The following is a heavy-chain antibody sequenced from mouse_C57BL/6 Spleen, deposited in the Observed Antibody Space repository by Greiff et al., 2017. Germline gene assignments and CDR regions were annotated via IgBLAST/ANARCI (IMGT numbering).Heavy chain of an antibody. J-gene: IGHJ4*01. V-gene: IGHV1-64*01. CDR3: ARAPYGRGDDYAMGY. CDR2: IHPNSGST. CDR1: GYTFTSYW. Sequence: VQLQQPGAELVKPGASVKLSCTASGYTFTSYWMHWVKQRPGQGLEWIGKIHPNSGSTNYNEKFKSKATLTVDKASSTAYMQLSSLTSEDSAVYYCARAPYGRGDDYAMGYGGQGTTVTVSS. D-gene: IGHD1-1*01.